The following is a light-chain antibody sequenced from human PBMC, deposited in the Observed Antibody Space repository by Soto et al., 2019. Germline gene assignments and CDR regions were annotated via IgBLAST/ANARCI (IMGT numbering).Light chain of an antibody. CDR3: QQYGSSPQT. J-gene: IGKJ1*01. CDR1: QSVSSSY. CDR2: GAS. Sequence: EIVLTQSPGTLSLSPGERATLSCRASQSVSSSYLAWYQQKPGQAPRLLIYGASSRATGIPDRFSGSGSGTDFTLTISRLEPGDFAVYYCQQYGSSPQTFGQGTKV. V-gene: IGKV3-20*01.